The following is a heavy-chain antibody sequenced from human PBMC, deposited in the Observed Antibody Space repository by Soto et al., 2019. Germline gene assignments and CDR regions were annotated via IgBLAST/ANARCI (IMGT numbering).Heavy chain of an antibody. Sequence: QVQLVQSGAEVKKSGASVKVSCKASGYTFTGYYMHWVRQAPGQGLEWMGWINPNTGGTNYAQKFKGRVTMTRDMSISTAYMELSRLRSDDTAVYYCARDSTGADVLDYWGQGTLVTVSS. CDR2: INPNTGGT. D-gene: IGHD1-1*01. J-gene: IGHJ4*02. V-gene: IGHV1-2*02. CDR1: GYTFTGYY. CDR3: ARDSTGADVLDY.